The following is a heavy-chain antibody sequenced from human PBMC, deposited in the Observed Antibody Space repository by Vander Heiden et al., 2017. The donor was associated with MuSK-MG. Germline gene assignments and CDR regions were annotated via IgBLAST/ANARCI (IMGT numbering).Heavy chain of an antibody. Sequence: QVQLQQWGAGLLKPSETLSLTCAVYGGSCSGYYWSWIRQPPGKGLEWIGEINHSGSTNYNPSLKSRVTISVDTSKNQFSLKLSSVTAADTAVYYCARGGGYYDSSGYYLFDYWGQGTLVTVSS. D-gene: IGHD3-22*01. J-gene: IGHJ4*02. V-gene: IGHV4-34*01. CDR1: GGSCSGYY. CDR3: ARGGGYYDSSGYYLFDY. CDR2: INHSGST.